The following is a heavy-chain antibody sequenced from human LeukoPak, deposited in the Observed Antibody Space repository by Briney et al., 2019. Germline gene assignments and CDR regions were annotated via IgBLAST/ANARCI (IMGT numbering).Heavy chain of an antibody. CDR3: ARLGDTSSYYYFLDF. CDR2: IFSRWNT. J-gene: IGHJ4*02. D-gene: IGHD3-22*01. Sequence: SETLSLTCTVSGCSMHNYYWNWIQQPPGQGLEWIGYIFSRWNTNYNPFLQSRVTISVDTSKSQFSRKLSAVTAADRVVYYCARLGDTSSYYYFLDFWGQGTVVSVFS. V-gene: IGHV4-4*08. CDR1: GCSMHNYY.